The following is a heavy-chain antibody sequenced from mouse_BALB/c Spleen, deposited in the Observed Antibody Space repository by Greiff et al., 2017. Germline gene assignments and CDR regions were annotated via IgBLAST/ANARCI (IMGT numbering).Heavy chain of an antibody. Sequence: QVQLQQSGAELVRPGVSVKISCKGSGYTFTDYAMHWVKQSHAKSLEWIGVISTYYGDASYNQKFKGKATMTVDKSSSTAYMELARLTSEDSAIYYCARGGYRYDGESYYFDYWGQGTTLTVSS. V-gene: IGHV1S137*01. CDR1: GYTFTDYA. CDR3: ARGGYRYDGESYYFDY. CDR2: ISTYYGDA. D-gene: IGHD2-14*01. J-gene: IGHJ2*01.